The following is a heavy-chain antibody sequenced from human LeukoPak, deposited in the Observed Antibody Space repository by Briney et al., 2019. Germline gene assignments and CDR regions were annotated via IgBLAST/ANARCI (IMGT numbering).Heavy chain of an antibody. CDR2: INQDEI. V-gene: IGHV3-7*01. CDR3: ARDTITMIAVAYWYFDL. J-gene: IGHJ2*01. D-gene: IGHD3-22*01. CDR1: GFTFSSSW. Sequence: GGSLRLSCVASGFTFSSSWMSWVRQGPGKGLEWVASINQDEIHYVDAVRGRFTISRDNAKNSLYLQMNSLRAEDTAVYYCARDTITMIAVAYWYFDLWGRGTLVTVSS.